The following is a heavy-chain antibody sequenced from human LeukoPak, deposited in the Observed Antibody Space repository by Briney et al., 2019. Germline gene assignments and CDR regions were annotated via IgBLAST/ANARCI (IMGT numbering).Heavy chain of an antibody. D-gene: IGHD2-15*01. J-gene: IGHJ6*03. V-gene: IGHV3-43*02. CDR2: ISGDGGST. Sequence: PGGSLRLSCAASGFTFSSFALNWVRQAPGKGLEWVSLISGDGGSTYYADSVKGRFTISRDNSKNSLYLQMNSLRTEDTALYYCAKAYPPHCSGGSCYSGYYYYMDVWGKGTTVTVSS. CDR1: GFTFSSFA. CDR3: AKAYPPHCSGGSCYSGYYYYMDV.